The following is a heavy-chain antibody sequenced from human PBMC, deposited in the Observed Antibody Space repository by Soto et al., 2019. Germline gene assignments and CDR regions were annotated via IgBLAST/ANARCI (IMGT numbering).Heavy chain of an antibody. CDR1: GFTVSSNY. V-gene: IGHV3-53*01. D-gene: IGHD2-15*01. CDR2: IYSGGST. CDR3: ARDRGYCSGGSCYSLNAFDI. J-gene: IGHJ3*02. Sequence: GESLKISCAASGFTVSSNYMSWVRQAPGKGLEWVSVIYSGGSTYYADSVKGRFTISRDNSKNTLYLQMNSLRAEDTAVYYCARDRGYCSGGSCYSLNAFDIWGQGTMVTVSS.